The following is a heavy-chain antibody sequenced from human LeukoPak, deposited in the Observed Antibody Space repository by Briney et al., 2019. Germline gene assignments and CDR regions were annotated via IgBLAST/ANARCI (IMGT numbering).Heavy chain of an antibody. V-gene: IGHV4-39*07. CDR2: IYYSGST. D-gene: IGHD2-2*01. J-gene: IGHJ3*02. CDR1: GGSISSNSYY. CDR3: ARRQYCTSSRCFLAFDI. Sequence: PSETLSLTCTVSGGSISSNSYYWGWIRQPPGEGLEWIGSIYYSGSTNYNPSLKSRVTISVDTSKNEFSLRLSSVTAADTAVYYCARRQYCTSSRCFLAFDIWGQGTMVTVSP.